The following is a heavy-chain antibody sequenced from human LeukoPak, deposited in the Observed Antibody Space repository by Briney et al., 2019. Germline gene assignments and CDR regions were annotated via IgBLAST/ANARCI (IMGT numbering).Heavy chain of an antibody. V-gene: IGHV4-38-2*02. Sequence: SETLSLTCTVSGYSISSGYYWGWIRQPPGKGLEWIGSIYHSGSTYYNPSLKSRVTISVDTSKNQFSLEVKFMTAADTAVYYCARASGVVTSYYYYYMDVWGKGTTVTVSS. CDR1: GYSISSGYY. CDR3: ARASGVVTSYYYYYMDV. J-gene: IGHJ6*03. CDR2: IYHSGST. D-gene: IGHD3-3*01.